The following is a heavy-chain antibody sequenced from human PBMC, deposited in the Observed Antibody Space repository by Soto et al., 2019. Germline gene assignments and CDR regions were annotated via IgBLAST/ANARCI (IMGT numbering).Heavy chain of an antibody. J-gene: IGHJ4*02. CDR2: ISSSSYI. V-gene: IGHV3-21*01. CDR1: GFTFSSYS. Sequence: PGGSLRLSCAASGFTFSSYSMNWVRQAPGKGLEWVSSISSSSYIYYADSVKGRFTISRDNAKNSLYLQMNSLRAEDTAVYYCARVVNYYDSSGYYPGPFDYWGQGTLVTVSS. CDR3: ARVVNYYDSSGYYPGPFDY. D-gene: IGHD3-22*01.